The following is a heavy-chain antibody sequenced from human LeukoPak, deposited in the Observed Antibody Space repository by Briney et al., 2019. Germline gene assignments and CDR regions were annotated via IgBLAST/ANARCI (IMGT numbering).Heavy chain of an antibody. V-gene: IGHV3-30*18. CDR1: GFTFSSYV. CDR2: ISYDGSNK. CDR3: AKDRTSVHLWLSDLDY. J-gene: IGHJ4*02. D-gene: IGHD5-18*01. Sequence: PGRSLRLSCAASGFTFSSYVMHWVRQAPGKGLEWVAIISYDGSNKYYAGSVKGRFTISRDNSKNTLFLQMNSLRAEDTAVYYCAKDRTSVHLWLSDLDYWGQGTLVTVSS.